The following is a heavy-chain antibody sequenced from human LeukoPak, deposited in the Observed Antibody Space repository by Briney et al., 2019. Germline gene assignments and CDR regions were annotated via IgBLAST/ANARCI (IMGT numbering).Heavy chain of an antibody. CDR1: GGSISSGGYY. CDR3: ARTGNEYSSSWYNTGTYYYYYYGMDV. V-gene: IGHV4-31*03. J-gene: IGHJ6*02. CDR2: IYYSGST. D-gene: IGHD6-13*01. Sequence: PSETLSLTRTVSGGSISSGGYYWSWIRQHPGKGLEWIGYIYYSGSTYYNPSLKSRVTISVDTSKNQFSLKLSSVTAADTAVYYCARTGNEYSSSWYNTGTYYYYYYGMDVWGQGTTVTVSS.